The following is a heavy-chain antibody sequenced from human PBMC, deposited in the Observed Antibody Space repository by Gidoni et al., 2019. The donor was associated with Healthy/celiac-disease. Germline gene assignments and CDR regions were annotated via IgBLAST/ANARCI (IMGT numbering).Heavy chain of an antibody. J-gene: IGHJ3*02. CDR2: ISSSCSTI. CDR3: ARDGPAPVPAATRDAFDI. V-gene: IGHV3-11*01. Sequence: QVQPGESGGGLDKPGGYLRLSWAASGFTFSDYYRSWFRQAPGKGLEWVSYISSSCSTIFYADSVKGRFTISRDNAKNSLYLQMNSLRAEDTAVYYCARDGPAPVPAATRDAFDIWGQGTMVTVSS. D-gene: IGHD2-2*01. CDR1: GFTFSDYY.